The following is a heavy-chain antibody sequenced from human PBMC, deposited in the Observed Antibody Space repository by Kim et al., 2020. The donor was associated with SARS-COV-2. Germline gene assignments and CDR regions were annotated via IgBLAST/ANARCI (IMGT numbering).Heavy chain of an antibody. CDR2: IRSKANSYAT. CDR1: GFTFSGSA. V-gene: IGHV3-73*01. Sequence: GGSLRLSCAASGFTFSGSAMHWVRQASGKGLEWVGRIRSKANSYATAYAASVKGRFTISRDDSKNTAYLQMNSLKTEDTAVYYCTRPSRMANFDYWGQGNLVTVFS. J-gene: IGHJ4*02. CDR3: TRPSRMANFDY.